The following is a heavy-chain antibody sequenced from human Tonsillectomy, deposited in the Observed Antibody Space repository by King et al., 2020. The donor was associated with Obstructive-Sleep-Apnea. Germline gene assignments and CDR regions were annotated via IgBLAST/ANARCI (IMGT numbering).Heavy chain of an antibody. CDR2: IKEDGSEK. CDR3: ARDRYCSSTSCYGFDY. V-gene: IGHV3-7*03. D-gene: IGHD2-2*01. J-gene: IGHJ4*02. CDR1: GFTFSSYW. Sequence: VQLVESGGGLVQPGGSLRLSCAASGFTFSSYWMTWVRQAPGKGLEWVANIKEDGSEKYYVDSVKGRLTISRDNAKNSLYLQMNSLRAEDTAVYYCARDRYCSSTSCYGFDYWGQGTLVTVSS.